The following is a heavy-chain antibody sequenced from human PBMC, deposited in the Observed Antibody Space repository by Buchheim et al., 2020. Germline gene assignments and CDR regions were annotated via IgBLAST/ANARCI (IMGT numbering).Heavy chain of an antibody. CDR1: GFTFSGYE. D-gene: IGHD3-10*01. V-gene: IGHV3-23*01. J-gene: IGHJ4*02. CDR2: CSYSGGMT. CDR3: VKFEQSSSSSSGFDH. Sequence: DVQLLESGGGLVQPGGSLRPSCLASGFTFSGYEFSWVRQAPGKGLEWVSGCSYSGGMTDYADSVKGRFPISRDNSKNTLFLQMDSLRVEDTAVYYCVKFEQSSSSSSGFDHWGQGTL.